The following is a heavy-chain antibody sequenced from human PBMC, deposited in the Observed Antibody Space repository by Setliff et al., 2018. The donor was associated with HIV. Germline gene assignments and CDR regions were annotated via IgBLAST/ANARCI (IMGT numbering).Heavy chain of an antibody. CDR1: AGSIRSSTYY. J-gene: IGHJ4*02. CDR3: IIAYSSGWLAPMGFDS. Sequence: SETLSLTCTVSAGSIRSSTYYWAWIRQPPGKGPEWIGTIYYSGSTYYNPSLKSRATISVDMSKNQFSLRLSSVTAADTAVYYCIIAYSSGWLAPMGFDSWGQGTLVTVSS. D-gene: IGHD6-19*01. V-gene: IGHV4-39*01. CDR2: IYYSGST.